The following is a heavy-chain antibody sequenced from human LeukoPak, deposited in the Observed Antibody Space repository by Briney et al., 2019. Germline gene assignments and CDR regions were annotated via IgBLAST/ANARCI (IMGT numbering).Heavy chain of an antibody. V-gene: IGHV3-7*01. J-gene: IGHJ4*02. D-gene: IGHD4-17*01. Sequence: PGGSLRLSCAASGFTMSNYGVSWVRQAPGKGLEWVANIKQDGGQIYYLESVKGRFTVSRDNAKNSLYLQMNSLRAEDTAVYYCARLGARQMLEYWGQGTLVTVSS. CDR2: IKQDGGQI. CDR3: ARLGARQMLEY. CDR1: GFTMSNYG.